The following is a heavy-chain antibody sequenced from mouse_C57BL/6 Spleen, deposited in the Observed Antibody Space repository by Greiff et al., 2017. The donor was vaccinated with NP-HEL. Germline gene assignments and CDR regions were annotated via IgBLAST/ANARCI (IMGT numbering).Heavy chain of an antibody. CDR2: IHPSDSDT. CDR3: AISVYFDD. Sequence: VQLQQPGAELVKPGASVKVSCKASGYTFTSYWMHWVKQRPGQGLEWIGRIHPSDSDTNYNQKFQGKATLTVDKSTSTAYMQLSSLTSEDSAVYYCAISVYFDDWGQGTTLTVSS. J-gene: IGHJ2*01. V-gene: IGHV1-74*01. CDR1: GYTFTSYW.